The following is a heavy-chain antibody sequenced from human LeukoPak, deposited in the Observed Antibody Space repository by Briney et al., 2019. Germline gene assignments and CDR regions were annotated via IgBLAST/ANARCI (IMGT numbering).Heavy chain of an antibody. Sequence: SETLSLTCTVSGGSINSGDYYWSWIRRPPGKGLEWIGYIYYSGRTNYNPSLKSRLTISLDTSRNQFSLKVSSVTVADTAVCYCASTYQPLVLEYYYGLDVWGQGTTVTVSS. V-gene: IGHV4-30-4*01. D-gene: IGHD2-8*02. CDR2: IYYSGRT. CDR1: GGSINSGDYY. J-gene: IGHJ6*01. CDR3: ASTYQPLVLEYYYGLDV.